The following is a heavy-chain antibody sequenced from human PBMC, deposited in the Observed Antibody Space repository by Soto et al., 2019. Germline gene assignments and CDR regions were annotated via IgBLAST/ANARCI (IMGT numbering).Heavy chain of an antibody. J-gene: IGHJ6*02. CDR2: ISVHNGNT. Sequence: QVQLVQSGAEVKKPGASVKVSCKTSDYTFTSYGVNWVRQAPGQGLEWMGWISVHNGNTNYAQRLQDRVTMTTDTSTSTAYMELRSLRSDDTAVYYCVGGMDVWGQGTTVTVSS. V-gene: IGHV1-18*01. CDR1: DYTFTSYG. CDR3: VGGMDV.